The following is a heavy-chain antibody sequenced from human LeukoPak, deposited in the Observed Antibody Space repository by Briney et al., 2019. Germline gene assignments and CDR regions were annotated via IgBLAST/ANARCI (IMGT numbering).Heavy chain of an antibody. J-gene: IGHJ4*02. D-gene: IGHD3-22*01. Sequence: PGGSLRLSCAASGFTFSSYGMHWVRQAPGKGLEWVAFIRYDGSNKYYADSVKGRFTISRDNSKNTLYLQMNSLRAEDTAVYYCAKGQTYYYDSSGYQYPDYWGQGTLVTVSS. CDR2: IRYDGSNK. CDR1: GFTFSSYG. V-gene: IGHV3-30*02. CDR3: AKGQTYYYDSSGYQYPDY.